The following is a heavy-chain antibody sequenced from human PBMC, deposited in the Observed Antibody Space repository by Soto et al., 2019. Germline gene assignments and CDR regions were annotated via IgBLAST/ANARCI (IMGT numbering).Heavy chain of an antibody. V-gene: IGHV4-39*01. CDR3: ARQISITIFGVVPAFDY. CDR2: IYYSGST. D-gene: IGHD3-3*01. J-gene: IGHJ4*02. Sequence: SSETLSLTCTVSGGSISSSSYYWGWIRQPPGKGLEWIGSIYYSGSTYYNPSLKSRVTISVDTSKNQFSLKLSSVTAADTAVYYCARQISITIFGVVPAFDYWGQGTLVTVSS. CDR1: GGSISSSSYY.